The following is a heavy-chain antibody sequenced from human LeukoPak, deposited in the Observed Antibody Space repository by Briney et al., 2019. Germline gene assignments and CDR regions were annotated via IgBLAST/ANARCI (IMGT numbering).Heavy chain of an antibody. CDR3: ARDREAVPRPFDY. CDR1: GFTFNFYG. Sequence: GRSLRLSCVASGFTFNFYGLHWVRQAPGKGLEWVAAQSSDGRNTFYADSVKGRFTISRDTSKKTLYLQMNSLRTEDTAVYFSARDREAVPRPFDYWGPGTLVTVSS. D-gene: IGHD6-19*01. J-gene: IGHJ4*02. V-gene: IGHV3-30*04. CDR2: QSSDGRNT.